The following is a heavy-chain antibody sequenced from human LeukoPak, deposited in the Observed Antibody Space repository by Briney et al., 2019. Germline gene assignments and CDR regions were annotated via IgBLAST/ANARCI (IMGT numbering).Heavy chain of an antibody. D-gene: IGHD1-20*01. Sequence: GGSLRLSCAAAGFTFSSYWMSWVRQTPEKGLEWVANIKEDGSETYYVDSVKGRFSISRDNAKNSLYLQMNSLGAEDTAVYYCARDPKDNWNDNDYWGQGTLVTVPS. CDR1: GFTFSSYW. J-gene: IGHJ4*02. V-gene: IGHV3-7*01. CDR2: IKEDGSET. CDR3: ARDPKDNWNDNDY.